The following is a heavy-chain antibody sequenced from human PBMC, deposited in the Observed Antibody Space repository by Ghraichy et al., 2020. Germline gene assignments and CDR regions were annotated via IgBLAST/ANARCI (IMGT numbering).Heavy chain of an antibody. V-gene: IGHV3-48*02. Sequence: LSLTCAASGFTFSSYSMNWVRQAPGKGLEWVSYISSSSSTIYYADSVKGRFTISRDNAKNSLYLQMNSLRDEDTAVYYCAIRLGGSYVIWGQGTMVTVSS. CDR3: AIRLGGSYVI. CDR2: ISSSSSTI. D-gene: IGHD1-26*01. CDR1: GFTFSSYS. J-gene: IGHJ3*02.